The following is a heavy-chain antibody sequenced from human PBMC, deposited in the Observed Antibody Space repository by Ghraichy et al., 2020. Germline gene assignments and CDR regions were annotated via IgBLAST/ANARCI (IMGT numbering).Heavy chain of an antibody. D-gene: IGHD4-17*01. V-gene: IGHV4-4*07. Sequence: SETLSLTCPVFGGSISCYYWGWIRHLAGQGLEWNGRIYTSGSTDYSPPLKSRVTMSVYTSKNQFSLKLRSMTAADTAVYYCARGPTVTTDKNCFDPWRQGTLVTVSS. J-gene: IGHJ5*02. CDR2: IYTSGST. CDR3: ARGPTVTTDKNCFDP. CDR1: GGSISCYY.